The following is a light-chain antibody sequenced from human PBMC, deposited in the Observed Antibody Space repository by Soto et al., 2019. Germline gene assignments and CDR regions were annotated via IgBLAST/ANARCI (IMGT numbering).Light chain of an antibody. Sequence: DIPMTQSPSTLAASVGDRVTITCRASQSIRTWLAWYQQKPGKVPKVLIYKASSLESGVPSRFSGSGSGTEFTLTISSLQPDDFATYYCQQYDSYSWTFGQGTKVEIK. CDR2: KAS. CDR3: QQYDSYSWT. V-gene: IGKV1-5*03. CDR1: QSIRTW. J-gene: IGKJ1*01.